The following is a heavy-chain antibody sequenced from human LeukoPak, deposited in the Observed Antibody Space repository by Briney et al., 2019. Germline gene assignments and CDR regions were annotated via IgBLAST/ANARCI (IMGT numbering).Heavy chain of an antibody. J-gene: IGHJ4*02. CDR2: ISGSGGST. Sequence: GGSLRLSCAASEFTFSSYAMSWVRQAPGKGLEWVSGISGSGGSTYYADSVKGRFTISRDNSKSTLYLQMTSLRAEDTAIYYCAKVPMIRGIIPQNFDCWGQGTLVTVSS. CDR1: EFTFSSYA. V-gene: IGHV3-23*01. D-gene: IGHD3-10*01. CDR3: AKVPMIRGIIPQNFDC.